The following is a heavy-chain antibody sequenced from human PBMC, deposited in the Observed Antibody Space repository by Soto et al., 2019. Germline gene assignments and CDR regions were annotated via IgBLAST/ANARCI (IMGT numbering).Heavy chain of an antibody. V-gene: IGHV4-31*03. CDR1: GGSISSGGYY. CDR2: IYYSGST. CDR3: ARGTPDIVVVSP. Sequence: ASETLSLTCTVSGGSISSGGYYWSWIRQHPGKGLEWIGYIYYSGSTYYNPSLKSRVTISVDTSKNQFSLKLSSVTAADTAVYYCARGTPDIVVVSPWGQGTLVTVSS. D-gene: IGHD2-2*01. J-gene: IGHJ5*02.